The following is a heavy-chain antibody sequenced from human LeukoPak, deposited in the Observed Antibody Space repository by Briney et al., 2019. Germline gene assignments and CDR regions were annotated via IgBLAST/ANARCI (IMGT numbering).Heavy chain of an antibody. CDR1: GYSISSGYY. Sequence: SETLSLTCTVSGYSISSGYYWGWIRQPPGKGLEWIGSIYHSGSTYYSPSLKSRVTISVDTSKNQFSLKLNSVTAADTAVYYCARVATTPYYYMDVWGKGTTVTVSS. CDR3: ARVATTPYYYMDV. J-gene: IGHJ6*03. V-gene: IGHV4-38-2*02. D-gene: IGHD5-12*01. CDR2: IYHSGST.